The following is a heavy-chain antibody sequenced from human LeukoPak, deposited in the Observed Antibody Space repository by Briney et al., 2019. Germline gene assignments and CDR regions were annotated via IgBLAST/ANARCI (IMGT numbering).Heavy chain of an antibody. V-gene: IGHV4-61*01. CDR2: IYCSGST. J-gene: IGHJ6*02. D-gene: IGHD2-2*01. CDR1: GGSVSSGSYY. CDR3: AREAGYCSSTSCHPDYYYYGMDV. Sequence: PSETLSLTCTVSGGSVSSGSYYWSWIRQPPGKGLEWIGYIYCSGSTNYNPSLKSRVTISVDTSKNQFSLKLSSVTAADTAVYYCAREAGYCSSTSCHPDYYYYGMDVWGQGTTVTVSS.